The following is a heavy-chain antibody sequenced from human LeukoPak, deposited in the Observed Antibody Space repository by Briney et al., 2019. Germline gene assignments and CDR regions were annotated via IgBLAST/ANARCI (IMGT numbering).Heavy chain of an antibody. CDR2: IRGNDET. CDR3: ARASWVSSTDAVR. J-gene: IGHJ4*02. V-gene: IGHV3-23*01. CDR1: GVSFSSFA. Sequence: GGSLRLSCAASGVSFSSFAMSWVRQGPARGLEWVSSIRGNDETFYADSVKGRFTLSSDSSRNTVYFQLNNLRVEDTAIYYCARASWVSSTDAVRWGQGTLVTVSS. D-gene: IGHD3-16*01.